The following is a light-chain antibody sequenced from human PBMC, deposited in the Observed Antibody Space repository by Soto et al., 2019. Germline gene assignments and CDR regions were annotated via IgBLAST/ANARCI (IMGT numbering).Light chain of an antibody. CDR2: DVS. CDR1: SRDVGGFNF. Sequence: QSALTQPAFVSGSPGQSITISCTGTSRDVGGFNFVSWYQQPPGKAPKLMIYDVSHRPSGVSNRFSGSKSGNTASLTISGLQAEDEGDYYCSSYTTSSTIVFGTGTKVTVL. CDR3: SSYTTSSTIV. J-gene: IGLJ1*01. V-gene: IGLV2-14*01.